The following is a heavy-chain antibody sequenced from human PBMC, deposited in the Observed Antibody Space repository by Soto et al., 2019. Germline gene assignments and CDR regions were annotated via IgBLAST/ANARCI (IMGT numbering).Heavy chain of an antibody. J-gene: IGHJ4*02. V-gene: IGHV1-18*01. D-gene: IGHD3-10*01. Sequence: ASVKVSCKASGYTFPSYGISWVRQAPGQGLEWMGWISAYNGNTNYAQKLQGRVTMTTDTSTSTAYMELRSLRSDDTAVYYCARVVTYYYGSESYGTIDYWGQGTLVTVSS. CDR2: ISAYNGNT. CDR3: ARVVTYYYGSESYGTIDY. CDR1: GYTFPSYG.